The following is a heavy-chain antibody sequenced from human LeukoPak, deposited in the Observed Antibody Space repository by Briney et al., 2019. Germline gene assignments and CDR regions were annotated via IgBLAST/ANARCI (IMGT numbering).Heavy chain of an antibody. Sequence: GGSLRLSCAASGFTFSSYAMHWVRQAPGKGLEWVAVISYDGSNKYYADSVKGRFTISRDNSKDTLYLQMNSLRAEDTAVYYCAREGRKEYSSSSVYWFDPWGQGTLVTVSS. CDR2: ISYDGSNK. J-gene: IGHJ5*02. D-gene: IGHD6-6*01. CDR3: AREGRKEYSSSSVYWFDP. V-gene: IGHV3-30-3*01. CDR1: GFTFSSYA.